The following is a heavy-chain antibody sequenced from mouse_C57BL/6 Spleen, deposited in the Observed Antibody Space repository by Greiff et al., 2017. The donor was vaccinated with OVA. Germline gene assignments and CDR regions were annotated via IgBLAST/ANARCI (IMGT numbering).Heavy chain of an antibody. J-gene: IGHJ4*01. CDR2: ISSGGDYI. D-gene: IGHD1-1*01. Sequence: EVQLVESGEGLVKPGGSLKLSCAASGFTFSSYAMSWVRQTPEKRLEWVAYISSGGDYIYYADTVKGRFTISRDNARNTLYLQMSSLKSEDTAMYYCTREPLTTVEDYYAMDYWGQGTSVTVSS. CDR3: TREPLTTVEDYYAMDY. CDR1: GFTFSSYA. V-gene: IGHV5-9-1*02.